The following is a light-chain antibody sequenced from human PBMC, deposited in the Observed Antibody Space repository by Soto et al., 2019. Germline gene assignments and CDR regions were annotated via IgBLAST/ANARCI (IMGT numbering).Light chain of an antibody. J-gene: IGKJ1*01. CDR2: KAS. Sequence: DIQMTQSPSTLSGSVGDRVTITCRASQTISSWLAWYQQKPGKAPKLLIYKASTLKSGVPARFSGSGSGTEFTLTISSLQPEDFATYYCQQSYSTPPTFGQGTKVDIK. V-gene: IGKV1-5*03. CDR1: QTISSW. CDR3: QQSYSTPPT.